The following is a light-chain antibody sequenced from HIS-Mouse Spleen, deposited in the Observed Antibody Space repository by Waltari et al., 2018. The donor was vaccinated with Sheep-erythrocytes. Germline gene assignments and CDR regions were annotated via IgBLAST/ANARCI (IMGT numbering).Light chain of an antibody. CDR2: EVS. CDR3: SSYAGSNNLV. Sequence: QSALTHPPSAHRSPAQSLSISCPVTTSAVGGSTYVSWYQQSPGKAPNFMIYEVSKRPSGVPVRFSGSKSGNPASLTVSGLQAEDEADYYFSSYAGSNNLVFGGGTKLTVL. J-gene: IGLJ2*01. V-gene: IGLV2-8*01. CDR1: TSAVGGSTY.